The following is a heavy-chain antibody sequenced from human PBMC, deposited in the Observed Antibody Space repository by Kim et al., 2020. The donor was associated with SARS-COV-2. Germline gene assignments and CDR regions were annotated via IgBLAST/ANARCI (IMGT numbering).Heavy chain of an antibody. CDR1: GFTFSSYA. D-gene: IGHD6-19*01. CDR2: ISGSGGST. V-gene: IGHV3-23*01. CDR3: AKDGMYSSGWYGGGHYNWFDP. J-gene: IGHJ5*02. Sequence: GGSLRLSCAASGFTFSSYAMSWVRQAPGKGLEWVSAISGSGGSTYYADSVKGRFTISRDNSKNTLYLQMNSLRAEDTAVYYCAKDGMYSSGWYGGGHYNWFDPWGQGTLVTVSS.